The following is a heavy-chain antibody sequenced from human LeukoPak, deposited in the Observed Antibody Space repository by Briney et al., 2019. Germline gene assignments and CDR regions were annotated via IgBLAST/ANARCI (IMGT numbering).Heavy chain of an antibody. J-gene: IGHJ4*02. CDR2: ISYSGSP. V-gene: IGHV4-59*12. D-gene: IGHD5-18*01. CDR3: ARGYSYGYDFDY. Sequence: SETLSLTCTFSGGSISSYYWTWIRQPPGKGLEWIGHISYSGSPNYNPSLESRVTISLDTSKNQFSLKLSSVTAADTAVYYCARGYSYGYDFDYWGQGTLVTVSS. CDR1: GGSISSYY.